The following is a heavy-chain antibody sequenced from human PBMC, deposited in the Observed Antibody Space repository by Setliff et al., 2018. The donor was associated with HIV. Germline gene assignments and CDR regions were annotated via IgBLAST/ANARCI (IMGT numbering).Heavy chain of an antibody. V-gene: IGHV4-61*05. CDR3: ARLGYSGSLVGAFDI. Sequence: SETLSLTCTVSGGSISSRSYYWSWIRQPPGKGLEWIGYIYYSGTTNYNPSLKSRVTISVDTSKNQFSLNLTSVTAADTAVYYCARLGYSGSLVGAFDIWGQGTMVTVSS. CDR1: GGSISSRSYY. D-gene: IGHD1-26*01. J-gene: IGHJ3*02. CDR2: IYYSGTT.